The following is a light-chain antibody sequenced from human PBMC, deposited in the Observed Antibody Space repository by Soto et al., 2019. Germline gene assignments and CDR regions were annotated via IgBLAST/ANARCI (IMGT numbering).Light chain of an antibody. CDR3: QQYNNWPQT. Sequence: EIVLTQSPSTLSLSPGERATLSCRASQSLRSSLAWYQQKPGQAPRLLIYDASTRATGIPARFSGSGSGTDFTLTISGLQSEDFAVYYCQQYNNWPQTFGQGTKV. CDR2: DAS. V-gene: IGKV3-15*01. J-gene: IGKJ1*01. CDR1: QSLRSS.